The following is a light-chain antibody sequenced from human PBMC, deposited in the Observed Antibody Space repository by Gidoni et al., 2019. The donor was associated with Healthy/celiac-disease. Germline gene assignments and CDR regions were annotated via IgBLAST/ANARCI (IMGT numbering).Light chain of an antibody. CDR2: WAS. Sequence: DIGMTQSPDSLAVSLGERATINCKSSQSVLYSSNNKNDLAWYQPKPGQPPKLLISWASTRDSGVPDRFSGSGSGTDFTLTISSLQAEDVAVYYCQQYYSTRGAFGQGTKVEIK. CDR3: QQYYSTRGA. V-gene: IGKV4-1*01. J-gene: IGKJ1*01. CDR1: QSVLYSSNNKND.